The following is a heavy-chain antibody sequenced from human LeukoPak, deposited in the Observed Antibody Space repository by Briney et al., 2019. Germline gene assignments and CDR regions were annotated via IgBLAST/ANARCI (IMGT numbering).Heavy chain of an antibody. CDR1: GFTFDDYA. V-gene: IGHV3-9*01. CDR3: AKDRWGYCSSTSCPGAFDI. D-gene: IGHD2-2*01. CDR2: ISWNSGSI. Sequence: GGALRLSCAASGFTFDDYAMHWVRQAPGKGLEWVSGISWNSGSIGYADSVKGRFTISRDNAKTSLYLQMNSLRAEDTAVYYCAKDRWGYCSSTSCPGAFDIWGQGTMVTVSS. J-gene: IGHJ3*02.